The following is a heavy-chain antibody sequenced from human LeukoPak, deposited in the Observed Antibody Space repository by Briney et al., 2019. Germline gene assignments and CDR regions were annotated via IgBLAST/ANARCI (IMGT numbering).Heavy chain of an antibody. D-gene: IGHD3-10*01. V-gene: IGHV4-34*01. CDR3: AGEDGLYTMVRGGIDY. J-gene: IGHJ4*02. Sequence: SGTLSLTRAVYRGSLSGYYWSWIRQPPGKGVEWVGEIYHSGSTNYNPSIQSRVTISVDASKNQFSLTLSSVTAAETDMYYCAGEDGLYTMVRGGIDYWGQGALVTVSS. CDR2: IYHSGST. CDR1: RGSLSGYY.